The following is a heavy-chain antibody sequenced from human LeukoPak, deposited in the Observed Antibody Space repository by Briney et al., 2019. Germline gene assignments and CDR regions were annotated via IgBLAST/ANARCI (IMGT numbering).Heavy chain of an antibody. J-gene: IGHJ5*02. D-gene: IGHD3-9*01. CDR2: ISAYNGNT. CDR3: AREVDILTGRNWFDP. V-gene: IGHV1-18*04. Sequence: GASVKVSCKASGYTFTSYGISWVRQAPGQGLEWMGWISAYNGNTNYAQKLQGRVTMTTDTSTSTAYMELRSLRSDDTAVYYCAREVDILTGRNWFDPWGQGTLVTVSS. CDR1: GYTFTSYG.